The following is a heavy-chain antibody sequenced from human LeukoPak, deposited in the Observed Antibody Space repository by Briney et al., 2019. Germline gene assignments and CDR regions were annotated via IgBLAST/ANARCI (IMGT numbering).Heavy chain of an antibody. J-gene: IGHJ1*01. Sequence: ASVKVSCKASGYTFTGYYMHWVRQAAGQGLEWMGWINPDSGGTNYAQKFQGRVTMTRDTSISTVYMELSRLISDGTAVYYCARDIVVLPAALGLQHWGQGTLVTVSS. D-gene: IGHD2-2*01. CDR2: INPDSGGT. CDR1: GYTFTGYY. V-gene: IGHV1-2*02. CDR3: ARDIVVLPAALGLQH.